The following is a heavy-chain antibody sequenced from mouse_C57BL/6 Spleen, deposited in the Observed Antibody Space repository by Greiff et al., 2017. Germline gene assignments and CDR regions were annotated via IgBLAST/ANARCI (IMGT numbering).Heavy chain of an antibody. CDR1: GFTFSDYY. Sequence: EVHLVESEGGLVQPGSSMKLSCTASGFTFSDYYMAWVRQVPEKGLEWVANINYDGSSTYYLDSLKSRFIISRDNAKNILYLQMSSLKSEDTATYYCARVDYDYDGGFAYWGQGTLVTVSA. CDR2: INYDGSST. V-gene: IGHV5-16*01. J-gene: IGHJ3*01. CDR3: ARVDYDYDGGFAY. D-gene: IGHD2-4*01.